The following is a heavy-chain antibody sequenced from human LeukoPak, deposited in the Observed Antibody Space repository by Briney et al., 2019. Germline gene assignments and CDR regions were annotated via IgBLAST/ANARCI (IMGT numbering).Heavy chain of an antibody. CDR3: ARSHKAMAGEGLFDY. D-gene: IGHD5-18*01. CDR2: IYYSENT. V-gene: IGHV4-59*01. Sequence: PSETLSLTCTVSGGSISSYYWSWIRQPPAKGLEWIGYIYYSENTNYNPSLKSRVTISVDTSKNQFSLKLSSVTAADTAVYYCARSHKAMAGEGLFDYWGQGTLVTVSS. CDR1: GGSISSYY. J-gene: IGHJ4*02.